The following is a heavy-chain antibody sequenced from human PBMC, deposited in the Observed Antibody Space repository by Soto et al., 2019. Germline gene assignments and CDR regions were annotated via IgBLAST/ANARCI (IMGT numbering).Heavy chain of an antibody. Sequence: ASVKVSCKASGYTFTSYYMHWVRQAPGQGLEWMGIINPSGGSTSYAQKFQGRVTMTRDTSTSTVYMELSSLRSEDTAVYYCARDVFRTTVAANNWFVPWGQGTLVTVSS. CDR1: GYTFTSYY. J-gene: IGHJ5*02. CDR3: ARDVFRTTVAANNWFVP. V-gene: IGHV1-46*01. D-gene: IGHD2-15*01. CDR2: INPSGGST.